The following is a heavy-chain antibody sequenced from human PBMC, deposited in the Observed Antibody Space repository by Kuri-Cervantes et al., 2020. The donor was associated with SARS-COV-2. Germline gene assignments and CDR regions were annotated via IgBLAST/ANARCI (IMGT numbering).Heavy chain of an antibody. CDR1: GFTFSSYW. D-gene: IGHD3-3*01. Sequence: GGSLRLSCAASGFTFSSYWMHWVRQAPGKGLEWVSSISSSSSYIYYADSVKGRFTISRDNTKNSLYLQMNSLRAEDTAVYYCARAPVSTIFGVVRDYYYYYYMDVWGKGTTVTVSS. CDR2: ISSSSSYI. V-gene: IGHV3-21*01. J-gene: IGHJ6*03. CDR3: ARAPVSTIFGVVRDYYYYYYMDV.